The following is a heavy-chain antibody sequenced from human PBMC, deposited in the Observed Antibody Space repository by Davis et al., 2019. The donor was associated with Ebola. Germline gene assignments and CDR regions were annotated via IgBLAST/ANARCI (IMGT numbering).Heavy chain of an antibody. CDR2: ISSSSGYI. J-gene: IGHJ4*02. CDR3: ARDRDPAVAWGF. Sequence: GESLKISCAASGFTFSSYSMNWVRQAPGKGLEWVSSISSSSGYIYYADSVKGRFTISRDNTKNSLYLQMNSLRVEDTAVYYCARDRDPAVAWGFWGQGTLVTVSS. CDR1: GFTFSSYS. D-gene: IGHD6-19*01. V-gene: IGHV3-21*01.